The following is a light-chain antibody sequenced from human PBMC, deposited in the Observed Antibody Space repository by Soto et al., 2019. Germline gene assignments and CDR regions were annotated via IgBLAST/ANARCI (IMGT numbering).Light chain of an antibody. V-gene: IGKV3-20*01. CDR3: QQYGRP. CDR1: QSVSSNY. J-gene: IGKJ1*01. CDR2: GAS. Sequence: ETVLTQSPGTLSLSPGERATLSCRASQSVSSNYLAWYQQKPSQAPRLLIYGASSRATGIPDRFSGSGSGTDFTLTISRLEPEDFAVYYCQQYGRPFGQGTKVDIK.